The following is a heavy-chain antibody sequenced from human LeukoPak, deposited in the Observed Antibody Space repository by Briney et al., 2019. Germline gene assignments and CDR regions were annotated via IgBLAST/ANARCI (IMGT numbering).Heavy chain of an antibody. CDR2: IYYSGST. CDR1: GGSISSYY. Sequence: SETLSLTCSVSGGSISSYYWSWIRQPPGKGLEWLGFIYYSGSTNYNPFLKSRVTISVDTSKNQFSLKLSSVTAADTAVYYCARGGVAFLDVWGQGTTVTVSS. D-gene: IGHD3-3*01. CDR3: ARGGVAFLDV. V-gene: IGHV4-59*08. J-gene: IGHJ6*02.